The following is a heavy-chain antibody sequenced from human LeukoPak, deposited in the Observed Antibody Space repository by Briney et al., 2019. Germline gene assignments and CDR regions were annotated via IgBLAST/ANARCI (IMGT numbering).Heavy chain of an antibody. V-gene: IGHV4-38-2*01. Sequence: SETLSLXCAVSGYPISSSYYWGWIRQSPGMGLEWIGSIYHSGSTYCNPSLKSRVTISVDTSNNQVSLKVSSVTAADTAVYYCASYSSGWYYFDCWGQGTLVTVSS. J-gene: IGHJ4*02. CDR1: GYPISSSYY. D-gene: IGHD6-19*01. CDR2: IYHSGST. CDR3: ASYSSGWYYFDC.